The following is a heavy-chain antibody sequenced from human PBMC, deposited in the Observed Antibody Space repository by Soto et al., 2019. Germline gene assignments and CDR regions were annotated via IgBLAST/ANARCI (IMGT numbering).Heavy chain of an antibody. CDR2: IWYDGSNK. CDR3: AREWPWQARLNTAMVNPARRWFDP. D-gene: IGHD5-18*01. Sequence: PGGSLRLSCAASGFTFSSYGMHWVRQAPGKGLEWVAVIWYDGSNKYYADSVKGRFTISRDNSKNTLYLQMNSLRAEDTAVYYCAREWPWQARLNTAMVNPARRWFDPWGQGTLVTVSS. V-gene: IGHV3-33*01. J-gene: IGHJ5*02. CDR1: GFTFSSYG.